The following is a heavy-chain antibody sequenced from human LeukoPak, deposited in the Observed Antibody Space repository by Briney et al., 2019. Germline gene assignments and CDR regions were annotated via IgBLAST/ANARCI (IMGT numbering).Heavy chain of an antibody. V-gene: IGHV3-64D*06. CDR2: ISSNGGST. Sequence: GGSLRLSCSASGFTFSSYAMHWVRQAPGKGLEYVSAISSNGGSTYCADSVKGRFTISRDNSRNTLYLQMSSLRAEDTAVYYCVKSDYYDSSGYYDYWGQGTLVTVSS. CDR1: GFTFSSYA. CDR3: VKSDYYDSSGYYDY. J-gene: IGHJ4*02. D-gene: IGHD3-22*01.